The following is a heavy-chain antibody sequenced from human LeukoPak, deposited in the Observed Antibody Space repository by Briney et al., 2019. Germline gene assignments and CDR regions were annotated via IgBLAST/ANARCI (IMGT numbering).Heavy chain of an antibody. D-gene: IGHD1-26*01. CDR1: GYTFTDYY. V-gene: IGHV1-2*02. J-gene: IGHJ4*02. Sequence: ASVKVSCKSSGYTFTDYYIQWVRQAPGQGLEWMGWVNVNSGGILYAQKFQGRVTMTRDTSISTAYMELSSLTSDDTAIYYCVRYRGGSYQFDYWGQGTLVTVSS. CDR2: VNVNSGGI. CDR3: VRYRGGSYQFDY.